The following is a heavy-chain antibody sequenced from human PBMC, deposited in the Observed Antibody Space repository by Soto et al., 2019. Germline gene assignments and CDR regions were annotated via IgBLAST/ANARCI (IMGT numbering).Heavy chain of an antibody. CDR3: ARVSCSGGGCYPGWYFDL. J-gene: IGHJ2*01. V-gene: IGHV3-53*01. CDR2: IDRGGTI. D-gene: IGHD2-15*01. CDR1: GFSVSDNY. Sequence: EVRLVESGGGLIQPGGSLTVSCAASGFSVSDNYMSWVSQPPGKGLEWVSVIDRGGTIFYADSVKGRFIISRDSSKNTMYRQMNTLRGEDTATYYCARVSCSGGGCYPGWYFDLWGRGTLVTVSS.